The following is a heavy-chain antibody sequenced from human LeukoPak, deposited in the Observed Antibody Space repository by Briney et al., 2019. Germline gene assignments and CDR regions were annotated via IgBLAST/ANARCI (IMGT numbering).Heavy chain of an antibody. D-gene: IGHD4-17*01. J-gene: IGHJ4*02. CDR3: AKYAPPTTVMTRFFDY. CDR2: IGVEGGGI. CDR1: GFSFCRYV. V-gene: IGHV3-23*01. Sequence: GGSLRLPCEAYGFSFCRYVLTWVRQAPGKGLEWVSVIGVEGGGIQYADSVKGRFSISRDNYKNTLYLQMNNLRAEDTAVYYCAKYAPPTTVMTRFFDYWGQGTLVTVSS.